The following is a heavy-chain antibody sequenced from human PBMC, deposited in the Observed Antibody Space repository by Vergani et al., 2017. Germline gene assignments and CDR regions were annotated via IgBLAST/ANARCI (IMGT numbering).Heavy chain of an antibody. Sequence: QVQLVQSGAEVKKPGSSVKVSCKASGGTFSSYAISWVRQAPGQGLEWMGRIIPIFGTANYAQKFQGRVTITADESTSTGYMELSSLRSEDTAVYYCARTHHMVVTAQPSYWFEPWGQGTLVTVSS. J-gene: IGHJ5*02. CDR1: GGTFSSYA. D-gene: IGHD2-21*02. CDR3: ARTHHMVVTAQPSYWFEP. CDR2: IIPIFGTA. V-gene: IGHV1-69*18.